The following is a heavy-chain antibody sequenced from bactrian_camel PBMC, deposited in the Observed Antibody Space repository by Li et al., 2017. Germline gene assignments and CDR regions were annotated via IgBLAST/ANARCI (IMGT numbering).Heavy chain of an antibody. V-gene: IGHV3S1*01. CDR2: MHTRDGNI. Sequence: VQLVESGGGSVQAGGSLRLSCAASGYTYSSNCMGWFRQAPGKEREGVAAMHTRDGNIYYADSVKGRFTISQVDAKYTLYLQMNSLKSEDTALYYCATDRAYDYWGQGTQVTVS. CDR3: ATDRAYDY. CDR1: GYTYSSNC. J-gene: IGHJ4*01.